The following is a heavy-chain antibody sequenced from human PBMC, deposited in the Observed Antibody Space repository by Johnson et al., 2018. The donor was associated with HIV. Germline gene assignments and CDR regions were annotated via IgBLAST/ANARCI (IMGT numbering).Heavy chain of an antibody. CDR1: GFTITTYG. J-gene: IGHJ3*02. Sequence: QVQLVESGGGVVQPGRSLRLSCVASGFTITTYGMHWVRQAPGKGLEWVAVIWYDGNNKYYADSVKGRFTISRDNSKNTLYLQMNNLRAEDTAMYYCTTAIYSYDTRDTRAFDIWGQGTMVTVSS. D-gene: IGHD3-22*01. CDR3: TTAIYSYDTRDTRAFDI. CDR2: IWYDGNNK. V-gene: IGHV3-33*01.